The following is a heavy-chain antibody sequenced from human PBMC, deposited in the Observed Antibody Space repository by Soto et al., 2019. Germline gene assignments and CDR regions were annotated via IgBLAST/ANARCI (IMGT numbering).Heavy chain of an antibody. V-gene: IGHV1-69*13. CDR1: GGTFSSYA. CDR2: IIPIFGTA. J-gene: IGHJ6*02. Sequence: ASVKVSCKASGGTFSSYAISWVRQAPGQGLEWMGGIIPIFGTANYAQKFQGRVTITADXXXXXXXXXXXXXXXXXXXXXXXAXXXXYXXSGYSPNPHYGMDVWGXGXXVXVSS. CDR3: AXXXXYXXSGYSPNPHYGMDV. D-gene: IGHD3-22*01.